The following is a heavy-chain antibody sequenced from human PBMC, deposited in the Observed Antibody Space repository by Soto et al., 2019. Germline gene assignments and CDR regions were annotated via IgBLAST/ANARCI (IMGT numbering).Heavy chain of an antibody. CDR3: ARASIAAAGTEGY. J-gene: IGHJ4*02. CDR1: GFTFSSYA. Sequence: QVQLVESGGGVVQPGRSLRLSCAASGFTFSSYAMHWVRQAPGKGLEWVAVISYDGSNKYYADSVKGRFTISGDKSQNARYLQMNSRRAEDTAVYYCARASIAAAGTEGYWGQGTLVTVSS. CDR2: ISYDGSNK. D-gene: IGHD6-13*01. V-gene: IGHV3-30-3*01.